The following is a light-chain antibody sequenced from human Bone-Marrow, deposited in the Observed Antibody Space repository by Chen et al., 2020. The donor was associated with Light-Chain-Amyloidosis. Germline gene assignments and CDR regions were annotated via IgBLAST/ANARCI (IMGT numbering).Light chain of an antibody. CDR1: SGSIATNY. V-gene: IGLV6-57*01. Sequence: NFMLPQPHSVSESPGKTVIISCTRSSGSIATNYVQWYQQRPGSSPTTVIYEDDQRPSGVPDRFSGSIERSSNYASLTISGLKTEDEADYYCQSYQGSSQGVFGGGTKLTVL. J-gene: IGLJ3*02. CDR2: EDD. CDR3: QSYQGSSQGV.